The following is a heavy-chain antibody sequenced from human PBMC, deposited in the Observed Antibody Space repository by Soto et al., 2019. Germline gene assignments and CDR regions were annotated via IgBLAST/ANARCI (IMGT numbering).Heavy chain of an antibody. D-gene: IGHD2-15*01. CDR1: GGSFSGYY. CDR3: AREGYCSGGSCRFRAFDI. V-gene: IGHV4-34*01. CDR2: INHSGST. Sequence: QVQLQQWGAGLLKPSETLSLTCAVYGGSFSGYYWSWIRQPPGKGLEWIGEINHSGSTNYNPSLKSRVTISVDTSKNQFSLKLSSVTAADTAVYYCAREGYCSGGSCRFRAFDIWGQGTMVTVSS. J-gene: IGHJ3*02.